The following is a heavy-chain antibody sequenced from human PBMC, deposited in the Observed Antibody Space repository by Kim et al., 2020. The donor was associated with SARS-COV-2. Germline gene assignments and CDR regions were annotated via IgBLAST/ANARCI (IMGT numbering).Heavy chain of an antibody. D-gene: IGHD3-10*01. CDR1: GGSFSGYY. Sequence: SETLSLTCAVYGGSFSGYYWSWIRQPPGKGLEWIGEINHSGSTNYNPSLKSRVTISVDTSKNQFSLKLSSVTAADTAVYYCARGFYGSGSYYAGPLDYWGQGTLVTVSS. J-gene: IGHJ4*02. CDR2: INHSGST. V-gene: IGHV4-34*01. CDR3: ARGFYGSGSYYAGPLDY.